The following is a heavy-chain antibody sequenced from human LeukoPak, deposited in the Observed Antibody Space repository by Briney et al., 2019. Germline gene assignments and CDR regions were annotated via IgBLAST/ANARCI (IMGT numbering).Heavy chain of an antibody. Sequence: GGSLRLSCAASGFTFSSYAMSWVRQAPGKGLEWVSVIYSGGSTYYADSVKGRFTISRDNSKNTLYLQMNSLRAEDTAVYYCARIVVPAAMYYYYMDVWGKGTTVTVSS. J-gene: IGHJ6*03. CDR2: IYSGGST. CDR3: ARIVVPAAMYYYYMDV. D-gene: IGHD2-2*01. V-gene: IGHV3-66*02. CDR1: GFTFSSYA.